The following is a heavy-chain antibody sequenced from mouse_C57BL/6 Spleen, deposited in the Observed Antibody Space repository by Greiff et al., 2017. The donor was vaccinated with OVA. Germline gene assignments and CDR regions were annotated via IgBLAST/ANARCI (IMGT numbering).Heavy chain of an antibody. V-gene: IGHV1-55*01. CDR2: IYPGSGST. J-gene: IGHJ4*01. Sequence: QVQLQQPGAELVKPRASVKMSCKASGYTFTSYWITWVKQRPGQGLEWIGDIYPGSGSTNYNEKFKSKATLTVDTSSSTAYMQLSSLTSEDSAVYYCAREKGSTMVTTGAMDYWGQGTSVTVSS. D-gene: IGHD2-2*01. CDR1: GYTFTSYW. CDR3: AREKGSTMVTTGAMDY.